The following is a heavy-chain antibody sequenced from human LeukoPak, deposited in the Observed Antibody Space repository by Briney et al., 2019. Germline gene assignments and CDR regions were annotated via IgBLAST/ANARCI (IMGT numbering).Heavy chain of an antibody. CDR1: GGSISSYY. CDR3: ARLADMGIAAALYYFDY. CDR2: IYYSGST. Sequence: SETLSLTCTVSGGSISSYYWSWIRQPPGKGLEWIGYIYYSGSTNYNPSLKSRVTISVDTSKNQFSLKLSSVTAADTAVYYCARLADMGIAAALYYFDYWGQGTLVTVSS. D-gene: IGHD6-13*01. J-gene: IGHJ4*02. V-gene: IGHV4-59*08.